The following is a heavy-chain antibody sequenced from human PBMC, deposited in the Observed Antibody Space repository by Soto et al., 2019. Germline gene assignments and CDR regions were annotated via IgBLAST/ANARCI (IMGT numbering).Heavy chain of an antibody. D-gene: IGHD3-16*02. J-gene: IGHJ6*03. CDR2: IIPILGIA. Sequence: GASVKVSCKASGGTFSIYTISWVRQAPGQGLEWMGRIIPILGIANYAQKFQGRVTITADKSTSTAYMELSSLRSEDTAVYYCARVMVIDPYYMDVWGKGTTVTVSS. CDR3: ARVMVIDPYYMDV. V-gene: IGHV1-69*02. CDR1: GGTFSIYT.